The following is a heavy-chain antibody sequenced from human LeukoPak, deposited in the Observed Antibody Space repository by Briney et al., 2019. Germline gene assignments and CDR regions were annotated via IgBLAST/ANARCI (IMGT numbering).Heavy chain of an antibody. Sequence: GGSLRLSCAASGFTFSSHWMHGVRQAPEEGLLWVSGIKGDGSTTIYADSVKGRFTISRDNAKNTLYLQMNSLRAEDTAVYYCASWNYGFNWGQGTLVTVSS. V-gene: IGHV3-74*01. CDR3: ASWNYGFN. CDR1: GFTFSSHW. J-gene: IGHJ4*02. CDR2: IKGDGSTT. D-gene: IGHD3-3*01.